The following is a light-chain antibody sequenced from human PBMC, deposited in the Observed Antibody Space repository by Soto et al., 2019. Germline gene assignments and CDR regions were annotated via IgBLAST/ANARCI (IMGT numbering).Light chain of an antibody. Sequence: DIQVTQSPSSLSASLGDRVTITCRANQAIGAYLAWFQEQPGKVPKLLIYAASALQSGVPARFSGSGSGTDFTLTSSSLQPEDIATYYCQKYHSAPLTFGGGTKVEI. V-gene: IGKV1-27*01. CDR2: AAS. CDR1: QAIGAY. CDR3: QKYHSAPLT. J-gene: IGKJ4*01.